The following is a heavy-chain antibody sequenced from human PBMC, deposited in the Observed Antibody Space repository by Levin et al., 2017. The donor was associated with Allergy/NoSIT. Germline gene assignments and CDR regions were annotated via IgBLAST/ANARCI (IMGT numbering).Heavy chain of an antibody. CDR2: INQDGSEK. CDR1: GFFTTYW. Sequence: PGGSLRLSCAGSGFFTTYWMSWVRQAPGKGPEWVANINQDGSEKYYVDSVKGRFTISRDNAKKSLYLQMNSLRVEDTAVYYCAVGFDMDVWGQGTTVTVSS. CDR3: AVGFDMDV. V-gene: IGHV3-7*01. D-gene: IGHD3-10*01. J-gene: IGHJ6*02.